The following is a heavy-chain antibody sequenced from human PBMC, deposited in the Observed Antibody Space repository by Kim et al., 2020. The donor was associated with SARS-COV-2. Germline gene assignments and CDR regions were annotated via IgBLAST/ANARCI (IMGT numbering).Heavy chain of an antibody. Sequence: ADSVKGRFTISRDNSKNTLYLQMNSLRAEDTAVYYCAKEMYSSSYGAFDIWGQGTMVTVSS. D-gene: IGHD6-13*01. CDR3: AKEMYSSSYGAFDI. V-gene: IGHV3-30*02. J-gene: IGHJ3*02.